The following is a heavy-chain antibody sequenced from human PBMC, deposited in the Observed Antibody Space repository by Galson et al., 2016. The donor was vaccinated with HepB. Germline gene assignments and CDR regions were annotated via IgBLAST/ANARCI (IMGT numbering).Heavy chain of an antibody. CDR1: GYTFTDHY. J-gene: IGHJ4*02. V-gene: IGHV1-2*06. Sequence: SVKVSCKASGYTFTDHYMHWVRQAPGQGLEWMGRINPYSGGTNYAQKFQGRVTMTRDTSIGTAYMELSRLRSDDTAVYYCARDWALRRWERTLAFDYWGQGTLVTVSS. D-gene: IGHD1-26*01. CDR3: ARDWALRRWERTLAFDY. CDR2: INPYSGGT.